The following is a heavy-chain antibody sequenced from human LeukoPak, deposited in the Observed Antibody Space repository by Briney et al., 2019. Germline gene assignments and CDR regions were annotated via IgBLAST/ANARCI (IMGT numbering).Heavy chain of an antibody. V-gene: IGHV1-69*13. CDR3: AGALGYDSSGYYYYFDY. CDR2: IIPIFGTA. Sequence: SVKVSCKASGGTFSSYAISWGRQAPGQGLEWMGGIIPIFGTANYAQKFQGRVTITADESTSTAYMELSSLRSEDTAVYYCAGALGYDSSGYYYYFDYWGQGTLVTVSS. CDR1: GGTFSSYA. J-gene: IGHJ4*02. D-gene: IGHD3-22*01.